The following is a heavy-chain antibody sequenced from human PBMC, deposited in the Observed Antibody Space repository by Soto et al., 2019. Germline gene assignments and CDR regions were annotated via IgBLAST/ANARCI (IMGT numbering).Heavy chain of an antibody. CDR1: GFTVSSNY. Sequence: GGSLRLSCAASGFTVSSNYMSWVRQAPGKGLEWVSVIYSGGSTYYADSVKGRFTISRDNSKNTLYLQMNSLRAEDTAVYYCARDAVLLWFGELLLYGMDVWGQGTTVTAP. J-gene: IGHJ6*02. D-gene: IGHD3-10*01. V-gene: IGHV3-53*01. CDR3: ARDAVLLWFGELLLYGMDV. CDR2: IYSGGST.